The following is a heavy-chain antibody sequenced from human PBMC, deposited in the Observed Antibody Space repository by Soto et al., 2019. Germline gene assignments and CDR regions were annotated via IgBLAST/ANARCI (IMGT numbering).Heavy chain of an antibody. D-gene: IGHD4-17*01. Sequence: QVQLVQSGAEVKKPGASVKVSCKASGYTFSNYGITWVRQAPGQGLEWMGWISAYNGNTNFGQKFQDRVTMTRDTSTRTAYMELRSLRSDDTAVYYCSKDQLGSTTNDFWGQGTLVTGSS. J-gene: IGHJ4*02. CDR1: GYTFSNYG. V-gene: IGHV1-18*04. CDR3: SKDQLGSTTNDF. CDR2: ISAYNGNT.